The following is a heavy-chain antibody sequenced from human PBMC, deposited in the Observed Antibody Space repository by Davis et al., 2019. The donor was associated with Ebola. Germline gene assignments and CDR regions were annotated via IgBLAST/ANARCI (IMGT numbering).Heavy chain of an antibody. Sequence: GESLKISCAASGFTFSSYWMGWVRQAPGKGLEWVANIKQDGSEKYYVDSVKGRFTISRDNAKNSLYLQMNSLRAEDTAVYYCARDVATYYDFWSGYYTGWGQGTLVTVSS. D-gene: IGHD3-3*01. V-gene: IGHV3-7*01. J-gene: IGHJ4*02. CDR1: GFTFSSYW. CDR3: ARDVATYYDFWSGYYTG. CDR2: IKQDGSEK.